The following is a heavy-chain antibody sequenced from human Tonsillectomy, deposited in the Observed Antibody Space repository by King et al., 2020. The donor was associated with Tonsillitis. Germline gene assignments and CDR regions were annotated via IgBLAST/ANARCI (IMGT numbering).Heavy chain of an antibody. D-gene: IGHD2-2*01. J-gene: IGHJ5*02. V-gene: IGHV1-69*04. CDR3: ARDRDVGVPAAMRFDP. CDR2: IIPILGIA. Sequence: QLVQSGAEVKKPGSSVKVSCKVSGGTFSTYAMSWVRQAPGQGLEWMGRIIPILGIANYAQKFQGRVTITADKSTSTAYMELTSLRSEDTAVYYCARDRDVGVPAAMRFDPWGQGTLVTVSS. CDR1: GGTFSTYA.